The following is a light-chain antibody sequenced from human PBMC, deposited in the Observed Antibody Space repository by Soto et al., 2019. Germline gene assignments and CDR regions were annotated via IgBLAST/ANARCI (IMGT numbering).Light chain of an antibody. CDR3: QQYGSSIP. Sequence: PGARATLSGWAGQSVPRSYLAWYQQKPGQAPRLLIYGTSSRATGIPDRFSGSGSGTDFTLTISRLEPEDFAMFYCQQYGSSIPFGQGTRLAIK. V-gene: IGKV3-20*01. J-gene: IGKJ5*01. CDR2: GTS. CDR1: QSVPRSY.